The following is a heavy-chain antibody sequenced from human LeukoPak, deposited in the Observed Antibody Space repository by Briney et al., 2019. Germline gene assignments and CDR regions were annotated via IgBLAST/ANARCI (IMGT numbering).Heavy chain of an antibody. D-gene: IGHD5-18*01. J-gene: IGHJ4*02. CDR3: ARTRSGYSYGLHY. V-gene: IGHV4-34*01. Sequence: SETLSLTCTVSGGSISSYYWSWIRQPPGKGLEWIGEINHSGSTNYNPSLKSRVTISVDTSKNQFSLKLSSVTAADTAVYYCARTRSGYSYGLHYWGQGTLVTVSS. CDR2: INHSGST. CDR1: GGSISSYY.